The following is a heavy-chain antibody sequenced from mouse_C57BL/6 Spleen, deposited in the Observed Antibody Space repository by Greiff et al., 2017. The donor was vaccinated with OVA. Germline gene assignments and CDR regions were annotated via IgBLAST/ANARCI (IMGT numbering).Heavy chain of an antibody. CDR1: GYAFSSYW. CDR2: IYPGDGDT. CDR3: AKGDLRGYFDY. V-gene: IGHV1-80*01. J-gene: IGHJ2*01. Sequence: VKLQESGAELVKPGASVKISCKASGYAFSSYWMNWVKQRPGKGLEWIGQIYPGDGDTNYNGKFKGKATLTADKSSSTAYMQLSSLTSEDSAVYFCAKGDLRGYFDYWGQGTTLTVSS. D-gene: IGHD1-1*01.